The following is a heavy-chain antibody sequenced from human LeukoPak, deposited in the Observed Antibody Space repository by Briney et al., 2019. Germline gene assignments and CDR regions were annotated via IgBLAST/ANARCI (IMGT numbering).Heavy chain of an antibody. J-gene: IGHJ4*02. V-gene: IGHV4-61*01. CDR3: ARRYSSSWFDY. CDR1: GGSVSSGSYY. D-gene: IGHD6-13*01. CDR2: IYYSGST. Sequence: PSETPSLTCTVSGGSVSSGSYYWSWIRQPPGKGLEWIGYIYYSGSTNYNPSLKSRVTISVDTSKNQFSLKLSSVTAADTAVYYCARRYSSSWFDYWGQGTLVTVSS.